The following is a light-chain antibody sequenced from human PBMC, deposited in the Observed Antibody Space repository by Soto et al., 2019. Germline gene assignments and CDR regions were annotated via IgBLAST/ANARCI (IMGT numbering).Light chain of an antibody. CDR1: SSDVGGYNY. CDR2: DVS. CDR3: SSYTRSSCYV. J-gene: IGLJ7*01. V-gene: IGLV2-14*01. Sequence: QSALTQPASVSGSPGQSITISCTGTSSDVGGYNYVSWYQQHPGKAPKLMIYDVSNRPSGVSNRFSGSKSGNTASLTISGLQAEDEDDYYCSSYTRSSCYVFGTGTQLTVL.